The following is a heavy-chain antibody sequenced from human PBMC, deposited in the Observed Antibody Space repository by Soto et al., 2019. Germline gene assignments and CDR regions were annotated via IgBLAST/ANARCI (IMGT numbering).Heavy chain of an antibody. CDR3: ARSLGWYAIDY. V-gene: IGHV4-4*02. J-gene: IGHJ4*02. CDR2: MSHIGSV. D-gene: IGHD6-19*01. Sequence: QVLLQESGPGLVQPSGTLSLSCVVSGVSIGSNYYWGWVRQSPGKGLEWLGDMSHIGSVNYNPTLKRRVTRSMDKSQNQFFLTLNSVTAADTAVYYCARSLGWYAIDYWRQGPLVIVSS. CDR1: GVSIGSNYY.